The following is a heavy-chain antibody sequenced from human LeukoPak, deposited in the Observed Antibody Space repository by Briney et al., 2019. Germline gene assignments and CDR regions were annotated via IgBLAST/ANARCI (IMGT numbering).Heavy chain of an antibody. D-gene: IGHD6-6*01. J-gene: IGHJ5*02. CDR3: ARDLSPEYSSYEGSFDP. V-gene: IGHV1-18*01. Sequence: ASVKVSCKASGYIFPSYGISWVRQAPGQGLEWMGWISGYNANTNYAQKFQGRVTITTDESTSTAYMELSSLRSEDTAVYYCARDLSPEYSSYEGSFDPWGQGTLVTVSS. CDR1: GYIFPSYG. CDR2: ISGYNANT.